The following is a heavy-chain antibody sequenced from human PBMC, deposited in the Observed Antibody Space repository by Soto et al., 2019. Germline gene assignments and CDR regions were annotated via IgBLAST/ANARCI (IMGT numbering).Heavy chain of an antibody. CDR3: AKDQASGQGSFDS. Sequence: GGSLRLSCAASGFTFNSYGMHGVRQAPDKGLEWVALISYDGSNQYYADSVKGRFTISRDNSKNTLFLQMNSLRADDTAVYYCAKDQASGQGSFDSWGQGTLVTVSS. CDR1: GFTFNSYG. J-gene: IGHJ4*02. CDR2: ISYDGSNQ. V-gene: IGHV3-30*18.